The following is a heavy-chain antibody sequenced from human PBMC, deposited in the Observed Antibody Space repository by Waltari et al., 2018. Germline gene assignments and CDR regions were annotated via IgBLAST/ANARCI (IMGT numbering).Heavy chain of an antibody. Sequence: QVQLVESGGGVVQPGRSLRLSCAASGFTFSSYGMHWVRQAPGKGLEWVAVISYDGSNKYYADSVKGRFTISRDNSKNTLYLQMNSLRAEDTAVYYCAKGSHRVSYYFDYWGQGTLVTVSS. CDR2: ISYDGSNK. V-gene: IGHV3-30*18. D-gene: IGHD1-26*01. CDR1: GFTFSSYG. J-gene: IGHJ4*02. CDR3: AKGSHRVSYYFDY.